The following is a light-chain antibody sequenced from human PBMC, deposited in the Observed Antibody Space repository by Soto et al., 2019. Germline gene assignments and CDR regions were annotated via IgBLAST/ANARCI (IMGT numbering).Light chain of an antibody. CDR2: EGS. V-gene: IGLV2-23*03. Sequence: QSALTQPASVSGSPGQLITISCTGTSSDVGSYNLVSWYQQHPGKAPKLMIYEGSKRPSGVSNRFSGSKSGNTASLTISGLQAEDEAHYYCCSYAGSSTFVVFGGGTKLTVL. J-gene: IGLJ2*01. CDR3: CSYAGSSTFVV. CDR1: SSDVGSYNL.